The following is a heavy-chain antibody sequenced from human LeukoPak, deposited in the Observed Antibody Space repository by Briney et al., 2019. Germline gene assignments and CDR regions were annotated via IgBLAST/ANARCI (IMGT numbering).Heavy chain of an antibody. D-gene: IGHD3-16*02. CDR1: GFTFSSYA. CDR2: ISYDGSNK. J-gene: IGHJ4*02. Sequence: GRSLRLSCAASGFTFSSYAMHWVRQAPGKGLEWVAVISYDGSNKYYADSVKGQFTISRDNSKNTLYLQMNSLRAEDTAVYYCARGDVWGSYRYLDYWGQGTLVTVSS. CDR3: ARGDVWGSYRYLDY. V-gene: IGHV3-30*14.